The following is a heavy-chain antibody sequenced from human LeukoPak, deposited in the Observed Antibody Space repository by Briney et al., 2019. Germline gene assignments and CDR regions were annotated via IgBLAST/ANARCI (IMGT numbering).Heavy chain of an antibody. CDR3: ARDSPGYLAYDS. D-gene: IGHD1-1*01. J-gene: IGHJ4*02. CDR2: IKEDGSAT. Sequence: GGSLRLSCAASGFTFSSYEMNWVRQVPGKGPEWVANIKEDGSATYYVDSVKGRFTISRDNAKKSLYLQMNSLRAEDTAVYYCARDSPGYLAYDSWGQGTLVTVSS. V-gene: IGHV3-7*04. CDR1: GFTFSSYE.